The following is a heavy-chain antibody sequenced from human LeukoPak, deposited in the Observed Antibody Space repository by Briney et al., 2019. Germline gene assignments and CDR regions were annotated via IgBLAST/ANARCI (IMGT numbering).Heavy chain of an antibody. J-gene: IGHJ4*02. Sequence: SETLSPTCTVSGGSISSYYWSWIRQPPGKGLEWIGNVYYSGSTNYNPSLKSRVTISVDTSKNQFSLKLRSVTAADTAVYYCARDRSGILDFDYWGQGTLVTVSS. CDR3: ARDRSGILDFDY. CDR1: GGSISSYY. D-gene: IGHD3-10*01. CDR2: VYYSGST. V-gene: IGHV4-59*13.